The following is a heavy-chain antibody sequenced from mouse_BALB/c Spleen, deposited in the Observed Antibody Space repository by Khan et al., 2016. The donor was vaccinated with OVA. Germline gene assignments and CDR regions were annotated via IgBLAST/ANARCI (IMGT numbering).Heavy chain of an antibody. V-gene: IGHV5-6*01. D-gene: IGHD1-1*01. Sequence: EVELVESGGDVVKPGGSLKLSCAASVFTFSTYGMSWVRQTPDKRLEWVATVSTGGHYTYYPDTVKGRFTISRDNAKNTLYLQMSSLKSEDTAMFYCARLAYYYDSEGFAYWGQGTLVTVSA. J-gene: IGHJ3*01. CDR1: VFTFSTYG. CDR3: ARLAYYYDSEGFAY. CDR2: VSTGGHYT.